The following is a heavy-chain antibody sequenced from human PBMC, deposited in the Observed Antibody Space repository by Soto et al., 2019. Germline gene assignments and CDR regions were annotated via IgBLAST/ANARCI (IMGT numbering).Heavy chain of an antibody. J-gene: IGHJ4*02. CDR1: GFTFSSYA. V-gene: IGHV3-30-3*01. CDR2: ISFDGGNK. D-gene: IGHD2-2*03. CDR3: AKVGDCISNGCDGFDY. Sequence: GGSLRLSCAASGFTFSSYAMHWVRQAPGKGLEWVAVISFDGGNKYYADSVKGRFTVSRDNAKNSLYLQMNSLRAEDTALYYCAKVGDCISNGCDGFDYWGQGTLVTVSS.